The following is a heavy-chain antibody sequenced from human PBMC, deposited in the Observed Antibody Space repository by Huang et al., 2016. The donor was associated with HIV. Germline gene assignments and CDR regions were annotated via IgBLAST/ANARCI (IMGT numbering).Heavy chain of an antibody. V-gene: IGHV1-69*13. J-gene: IGHJ4*02. CDR1: GGTFRSYS. Sequence: QVQLLQSGAEVKKPGSSVKVSCKASGGTFRSYSLASVRQAPGQGLEWMASLMPVFDSPNYAQKLQCRGRVTADESTSTVYMELRDLRPDDTAVYFCARGSLEYSVSSSLDYWGQGTHVTVSS. CDR2: LMPVFDSP. D-gene: IGHD4-4*01. CDR3: ARGSLEYSVSSSLDY.